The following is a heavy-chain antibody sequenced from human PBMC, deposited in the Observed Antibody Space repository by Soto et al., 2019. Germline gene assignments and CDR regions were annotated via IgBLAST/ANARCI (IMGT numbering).Heavy chain of an antibody. V-gene: IGHV4-30-4*01. D-gene: IGHD5-12*01. CDR2: IYYSGSS. J-gene: IGHJ4*02. CDR3: ARHSPTYTGYVGRGTDY. Sequence: QVQLQESGPGLVKPSQTLSLTCTVSGGSIRSGDSYWSWIRQPPGKGLEWIGFIYYSGSSFYNPSLKSRVTISVDTSKNQFSLKLHSVTAADTAVYFCARHSPTYTGYVGRGTDYWGQGTLVTVSS. CDR1: GGSIRSGDSY.